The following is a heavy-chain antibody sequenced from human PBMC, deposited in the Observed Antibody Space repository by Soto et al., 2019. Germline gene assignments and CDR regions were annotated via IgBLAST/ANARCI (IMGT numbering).Heavy chain of an antibody. CDR3: ASGDSGYYDGSGYYSS. D-gene: IGHD3-22*01. J-gene: IGHJ5*02. V-gene: IGHV4-31*01. CDR2: NYYSRGT. CDR1: GGSISSGCYY. Sequence: QVQLQESGPGLVKPSQTLSLTCTVSGGSISSGCYYWSWIRQHPGKGLEWNGYNYYSRGTYYNPPTKTLVTLSVDTSNNQFSVKLTSVTGADTTVYYWASGDSGYYDGSGYYSSWSQGTLVTFSS.